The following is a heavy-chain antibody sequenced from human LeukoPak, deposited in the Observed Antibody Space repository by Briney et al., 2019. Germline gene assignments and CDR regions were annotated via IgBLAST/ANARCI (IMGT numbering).Heavy chain of an antibody. CDR3: ASRGEQSLVFDY. V-gene: IGHV3-23*01. J-gene: IGHJ4*02. D-gene: IGHD1-26*01. CDR2: ISGSGGST. CDR1: GFTFSSYA. Sequence: GGSLRLSCAASGFTFSSYAMSWVRQAPGKGLEWVSAISGSGGSTYYADSVKGRFTISRGNSKNTLYLQMNSLRAEDTAVYYCASRGEQSLVFDYWGQGTLVTVSS.